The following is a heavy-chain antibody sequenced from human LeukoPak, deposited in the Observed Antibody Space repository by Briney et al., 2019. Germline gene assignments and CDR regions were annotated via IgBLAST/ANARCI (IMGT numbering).Heavy chain of an antibody. CDR2: INHSGST. D-gene: IGHD1-26*01. CDR1: GGSFSGYY. CDR3: ARVYSGSYSPDY. Sequence: KPSETLSLTCAVYGGSFSGYYWSWIRQPPGKGLEWIGEINHSGSTNYNPSLKSRVTISVDTSKNQFSLKLSSVTAADTAVYYCARVYSGSYSPDYWGQGTLVTVSS. J-gene: IGHJ4*02. V-gene: IGHV4-34*01.